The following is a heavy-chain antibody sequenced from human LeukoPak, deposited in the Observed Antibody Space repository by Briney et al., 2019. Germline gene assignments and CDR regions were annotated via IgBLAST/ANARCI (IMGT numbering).Heavy chain of an antibody. V-gene: IGHV3-23*01. Sequence: GGSLRLSCAASGFIFSSYAMSWVRQAPGKGLEWVSTISGSGGSTYYADSVKGRFTISRDNSKNTVYLQMNSLRAEDTAVYYCAKDRSCIHDVCHGDFEYWGQGTLVTVSS. CDR2: ISGSGGST. J-gene: IGHJ4*02. CDR3: AKDRSCIHDVCHGDFEY. CDR1: GFIFSSYA. D-gene: IGHD2-8*01.